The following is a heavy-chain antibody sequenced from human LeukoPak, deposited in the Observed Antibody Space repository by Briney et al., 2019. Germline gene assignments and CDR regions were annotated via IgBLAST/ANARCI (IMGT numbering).Heavy chain of an antibody. CDR3: AKEGLEDGSGSYYHPDY. Sequence: GGSLRLSCAASGFTFSTYGMHWVRQAPGKGLEWVAVISYDGINKYYADSVKGRFTISRDNSKNTLYLQMNSLRAEDTAVYYCAKEGLEDGSGSYYHPDYWGQGTLVTVSS. CDR2: ISYDGINK. J-gene: IGHJ4*02. CDR1: GFTFSTYG. D-gene: IGHD3-10*01. V-gene: IGHV3-30*18.